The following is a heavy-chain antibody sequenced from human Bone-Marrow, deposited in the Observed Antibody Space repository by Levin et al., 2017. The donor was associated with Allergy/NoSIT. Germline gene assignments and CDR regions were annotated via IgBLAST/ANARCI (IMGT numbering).Heavy chain of an antibody. CDR3: ARGHRIVATIRLLRYYYMDV. D-gene: IGHD5-12*01. CDR1: GYTFTSYD. J-gene: IGHJ6*03. Sequence: GESLKISCKASGYTFTSYDINWVRQATGQGLEWMGWMNPNSGNTGYAQKFQGRVTMTRNTSISTAYMELSSLRSEDTAVYYCARGHRIVATIRLLRYYYMDVWGKGTTVTVSS. V-gene: IGHV1-8*01. CDR2: MNPNSGNT.